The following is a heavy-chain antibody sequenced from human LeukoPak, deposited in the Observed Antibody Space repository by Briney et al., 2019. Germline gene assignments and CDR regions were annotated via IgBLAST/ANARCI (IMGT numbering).Heavy chain of an antibody. CDR3: AKERRITIFGVAYDAFDI. CDR1: GFTFSSYA. D-gene: IGHD3-3*01. J-gene: IGHJ3*02. V-gene: IGHV3-64*01. Sequence: GGSLRLSCAASGFTFSSYAMHWVRQAPGKGLEYVSAISSNGGSTYYANSVKGRFTISRDNSKNTLYLQMGSLRAEDMAVYYCAKERRITIFGVAYDAFDIWGQGTMVTVSS. CDR2: ISSNGGST.